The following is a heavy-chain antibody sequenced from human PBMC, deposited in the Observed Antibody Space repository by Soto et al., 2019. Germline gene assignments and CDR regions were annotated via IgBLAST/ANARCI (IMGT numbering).Heavy chain of an antibody. CDR3: AKLFRGSGSHLDY. V-gene: IGHV3-30*18. CDR1: GFTFNTYG. Sequence: QVQLVESGGGVVQPGRSLRLSCAASGFTFNTYGMQWVRQAPGRGLEWVAVISYDGSNRYYGDSVQGRFAISRDNSKNTLYLQMNSLRAEDTAIYYCAKLFRGSGSHLDYWGQGTLVTVSS. D-gene: IGHD3-10*01. J-gene: IGHJ4*02. CDR2: ISYDGSNR.